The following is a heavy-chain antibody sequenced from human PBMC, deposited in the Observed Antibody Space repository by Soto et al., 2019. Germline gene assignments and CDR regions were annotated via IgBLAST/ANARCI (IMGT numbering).Heavy chain of an antibody. V-gene: IGHV3-30*03. D-gene: IGHD6-13*01. CDR1: GFTFSSYG. CDR2: ISYDGSNK. J-gene: IGHJ4*02. Sequence: GGSLRLSCAASGFTFSSYGMHWVRQAPGKGLEWVAVISYDGSNKYYADSVKGRFTISRDNSKNTLYLQMNSLRAEDTAVYYCAGNSSSWYPLDYWGQGPLVTVYS. CDR3: AGNSSSWYPLDY.